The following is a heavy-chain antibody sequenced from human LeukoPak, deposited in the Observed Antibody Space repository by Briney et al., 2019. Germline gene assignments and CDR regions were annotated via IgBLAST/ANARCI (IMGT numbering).Heavy chain of an antibody. J-gene: IGHJ5*02. CDR3: ARRITMVRGVIYLNWFDP. CDR1: GGSISSGGYS. D-gene: IGHD3-10*01. CDR2: IYHSGST. Sequence: PSETLSLTCAVSGGSISSGGYSWSWIRQPPGTGLEWIGYIYHSGSTYYNPSLKSRVTISVDRFKNQFSLKLSSVTAADTAVYYCARRITMVRGVIYLNWFDPWGQGTLVTVSS. V-gene: IGHV4-30-2*01.